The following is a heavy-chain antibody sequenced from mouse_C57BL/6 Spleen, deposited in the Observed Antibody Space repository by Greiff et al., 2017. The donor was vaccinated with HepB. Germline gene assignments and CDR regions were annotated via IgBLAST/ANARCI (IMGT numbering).Heavy chain of an antibody. J-gene: IGHJ4*01. D-gene: IGHD1-1*02. CDR3: AREGGPYAMDY. CDR2: IYPGDGDT. V-gene: IGHV1-82*01. CDR1: GYAFSSSW. Sequence: VQLKESGPELVKPGASVKISCKASGYAFSSSWMNWVKQRPGKGLEWIGRIYPGDGDTNYNGKFKGKATLTADKSSSTAYMQLSSLTSEDSAVYFCAREGGPYAMDYWGQGTSVTVSS.